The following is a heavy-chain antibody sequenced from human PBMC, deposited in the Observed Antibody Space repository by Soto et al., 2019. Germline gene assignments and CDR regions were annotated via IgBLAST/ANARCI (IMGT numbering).Heavy chain of an antibody. J-gene: IGHJ5*02. D-gene: IGHD3-3*01. CDR3: AKDGLFGVVILNWFDP. CDR2: ISGSGGST. CDR1: GFTFSSYA. Sequence: GGSLRLSCAASGFTFSSYAMSWVRQAPGKGLEWVSAISGSGGSTYYADSVKGRFTISRDNSKNTLYLQMNSLRAEDTAVYYCAKDGLFGVVILNWFDPWGQGTLVTVSS. V-gene: IGHV3-23*01.